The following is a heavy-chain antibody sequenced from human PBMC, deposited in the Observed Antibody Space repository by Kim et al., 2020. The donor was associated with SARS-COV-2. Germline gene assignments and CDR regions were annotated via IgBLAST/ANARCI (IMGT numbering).Heavy chain of an antibody. Sequence: GGSLRLSCAASGFTFSSYAMSWVRQAPGKGLEWVSAISGSGGSTYYADSVKGRFTISRDNSKNTLYLQMNSLRAEDTAVYYCAKEDTDILTGYYIYYFDYWGQGTLVTVSS. J-gene: IGHJ4*02. CDR1: GFTFSSYA. D-gene: IGHD3-9*01. V-gene: IGHV3-23*01. CDR2: ISGSGGST. CDR3: AKEDTDILTGYYIYYFDY.